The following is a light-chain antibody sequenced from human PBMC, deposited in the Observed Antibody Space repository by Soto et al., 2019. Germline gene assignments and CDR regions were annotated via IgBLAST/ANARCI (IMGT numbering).Light chain of an antibody. CDR2: EVS. J-gene: IGLJ1*01. CDR3: NAQGDNGKHV. CDR1: SNDVGHSSF. V-gene: IGLV2-8*01. Sequence: QSALTQPPSASGSPGQSVTISCTGNSNDVGHSSFISWYQQHPGKGPKLIIYEVSKRPSGVPDRFSGSKSGNTASLSVSGLQDEDEADYFCNAQGDNGKHVFGTGTKLTVL.